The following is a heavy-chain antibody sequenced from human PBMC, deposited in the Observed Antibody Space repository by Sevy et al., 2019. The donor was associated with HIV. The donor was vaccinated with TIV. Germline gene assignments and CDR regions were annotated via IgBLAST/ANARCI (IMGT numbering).Heavy chain of an antibody. J-gene: IGHJ6*02. Sequence: GESLKISCAASGFTFSSYAMHWVRQAPGKGLEWVAVISYDGNNKYADSVKGRFTISRDNSKNTLYLQMNSLRAEETAVYYCARDGSSGGLFLKDYYYFGMDVWGQGTTVTVSS. CDR2: ISYDGNNK. CDR3: ARDGSSGGLFLKDYYYFGMDV. CDR1: GFTFSSYA. D-gene: IGHD3-16*01. V-gene: IGHV3-30*03.